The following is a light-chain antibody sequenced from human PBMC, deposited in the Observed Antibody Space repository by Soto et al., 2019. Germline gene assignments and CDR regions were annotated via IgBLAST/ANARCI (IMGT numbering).Light chain of an antibody. V-gene: IGKV1-9*01. CDR3: RQLNSFPIA. Sequence: IQLTQSPSSLSASVGDRVTITCRASQGISSFLAWYQQKPGRAPKLLIYGASTLQSGVPSRFSGSGSGTDLTLTISSLQPEDFATYYCRQLNSFPIAFGPGTKVEIQ. J-gene: IGKJ3*01. CDR2: GAS. CDR1: QGISSF.